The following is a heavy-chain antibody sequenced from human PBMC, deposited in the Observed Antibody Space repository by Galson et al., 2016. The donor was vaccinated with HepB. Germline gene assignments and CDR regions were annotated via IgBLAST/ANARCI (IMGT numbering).Heavy chain of an antibody. CDR2: IYHSGIS. CDR1: GGSISYNYW. CDR3: AKSRYSDTTGYFFPGF. V-gene: IGHV4-4*02. Sequence: SETLSLTCAVSGGSISYNYWWSWVRQPPGQGLEWIGQIYHSGISNYNPSLKSLVSISVDKSKNHFSLQLTSVTAADTAIYFCAKSRYSDTTGYFFPGFWGQGTLVTVSS. J-gene: IGHJ4*02. D-gene: IGHD3-22*01.